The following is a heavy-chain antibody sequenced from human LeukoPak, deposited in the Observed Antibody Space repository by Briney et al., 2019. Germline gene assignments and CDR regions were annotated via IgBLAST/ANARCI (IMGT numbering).Heavy chain of an antibody. CDR3: ARRLAGTEDY. D-gene: IGHD6-13*01. CDR2: IYTSGST. V-gene: IGHV4-61*02. CDR1: GGSISSGSYY. J-gene: IGHJ4*02. Sequence: SQTLSLTCTVSGGSISSGSYYWSWIRQPSGKGLEWIGRIYTSGSTNYNPSLKSRVTISVDTSKNQFSLKLSSVTAADTAVYYCARRLAGTEDYWGQGTLVTVSS.